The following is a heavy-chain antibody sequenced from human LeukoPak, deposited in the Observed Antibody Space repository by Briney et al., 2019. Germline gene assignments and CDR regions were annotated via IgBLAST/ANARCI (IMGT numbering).Heavy chain of an antibody. V-gene: IGHV1-18*01. CDR2: ISAYNGNT. CDR3: AREGRGVPGAIAAVKGFDY. J-gene: IGHJ4*02. D-gene: IGHD6-13*01. CDR1: GYTFTSYG. Sequence: AASVKVSCKASGYTFTSYGISWVRQAPGQGLEWMGWISAYNGNTNYAQKLQGRVTMTRDMSTSTVYMELSSLRSEDTAIYYCAREGRGVPGAIAAVKGFDYWGQGTLVTVSS.